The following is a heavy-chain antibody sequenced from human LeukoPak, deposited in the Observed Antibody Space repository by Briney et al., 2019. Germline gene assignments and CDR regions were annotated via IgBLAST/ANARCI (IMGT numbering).Heavy chain of an antibody. CDR2: IYHSGST. D-gene: IGHD6-13*01. V-gene: IGHV4-38-2*02. CDR3: ARVGRASAAEFDY. CDR1: GYSISSGYC. J-gene: IGHJ4*02. Sequence: SETLSLTCTVYGYSISSGYCWGWIRQPPREGLEGIGSIYHSGSTYYNPSLKSRVTISVDTSKNQFSLKLSSVTAADTAVYYCARVGRASAAEFDYWGQGILVTVSS.